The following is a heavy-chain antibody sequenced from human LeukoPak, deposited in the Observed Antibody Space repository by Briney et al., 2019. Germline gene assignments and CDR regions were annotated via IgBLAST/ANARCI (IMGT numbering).Heavy chain of an antibody. V-gene: IGHV5-51*01. CDR2: IYPGDSDT. D-gene: IGHD6-13*01. Sequence: GESLKISCKISGYRLTDNWIGWARQVPGKGLEWMGLIYPGDSDTRYSPSFQGQVTFSVDMSISTAYLQLSGLRASDTAIYYCVRFGLTSSLDYWGQGTLVTVSS. CDR3: VRFGLTSSLDY. CDR1: GYRLTDNW. J-gene: IGHJ4*02.